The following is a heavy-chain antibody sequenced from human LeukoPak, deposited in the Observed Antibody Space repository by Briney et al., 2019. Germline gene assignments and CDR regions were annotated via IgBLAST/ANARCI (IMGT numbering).Heavy chain of an antibody. Sequence: GGSLRLSCAASGFTFSSYAMSWVRQAPGKGLEWVSDISGSGGSTYYAASVKGPFTISRDNSKNTLYLQMNSLRAEDTAVYYCAKDTSSGYYVDAFDIWGQGTMVTVSS. D-gene: IGHD3-22*01. CDR1: GFTFSSYA. CDR2: ISGSGGST. V-gene: IGHV3-23*01. J-gene: IGHJ3*02. CDR3: AKDTSSGYYVDAFDI.